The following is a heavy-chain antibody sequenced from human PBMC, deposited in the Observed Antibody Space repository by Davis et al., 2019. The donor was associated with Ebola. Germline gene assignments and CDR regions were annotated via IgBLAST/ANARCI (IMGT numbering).Heavy chain of an antibody. V-gene: IGHV3-7*03. CDR3: ARDPYYYGLDV. CDR1: KFTFSNYW. J-gene: IGHJ6*02. CDR2: IKQDGSEK. Sequence: GESLKISCAASKFTFSNYWMTWVRQAPGKGPEWVASIKQDGSEKEYVDSVKGRFTVSRDNAKNSLYLEMNSLRVDDTAIYYCARDPYYYGLDVWGQGTPATVSS.